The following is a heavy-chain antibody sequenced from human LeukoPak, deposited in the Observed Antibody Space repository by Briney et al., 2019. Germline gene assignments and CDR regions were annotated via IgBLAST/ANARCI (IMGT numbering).Heavy chain of an antibody. CDR1: GGSINSGNYY. CDR3: SGENLYYYGSGSVFDY. Sequence: SETLSLTCTVSGGSINSGNYYWSWIRQPAGKGLEWIVRIYPSGSTEYSPSLKRRVTISVDTSKNQFSLRLSSVTAADTALYYCSGENLYYYGSGSVFDYWGQGALVTVSS. J-gene: IGHJ4*02. V-gene: IGHV4-61*02. CDR2: IYPSGST. D-gene: IGHD3-10*01.